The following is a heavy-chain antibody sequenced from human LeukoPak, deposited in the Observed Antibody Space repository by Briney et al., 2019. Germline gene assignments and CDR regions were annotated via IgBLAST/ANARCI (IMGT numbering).Heavy chain of an antibody. D-gene: IGHD3-16*01. Sequence: GGSLRLSCAASGFTFSSYAMHWVRQAPGKGLEWVAVISYDGSNKYYADSVKGRFTISRDNSKNTLYLQMNSLKTEDTAVYYCTIDHQLGYVFAFDIWGQGTMVTVSS. CDR3: TIDHQLGYVFAFDI. J-gene: IGHJ3*02. CDR1: GFTFSSYA. CDR2: ISYDGSNK. V-gene: IGHV3-30-3*01.